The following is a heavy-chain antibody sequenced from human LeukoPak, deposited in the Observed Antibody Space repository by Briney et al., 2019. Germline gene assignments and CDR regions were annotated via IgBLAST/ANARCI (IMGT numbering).Heavy chain of an antibody. CDR3: ARGKRITIFGVVIYRAFDI. V-gene: IGHV1-69*01. D-gene: IGHD3-3*01. CDR2: IIPIFGTA. CDR1: GGTFSSYA. J-gene: IGHJ3*02. Sequence: SVKVSCKASGGTFSSYAISWVRQAPGQGLEWMGGIIPIFGTANYAQKFQGRVTITADESTSTPYMELSSLRSEDTAVYYCARGKRITIFGVVIYRAFDIWGQGTMVTVSS.